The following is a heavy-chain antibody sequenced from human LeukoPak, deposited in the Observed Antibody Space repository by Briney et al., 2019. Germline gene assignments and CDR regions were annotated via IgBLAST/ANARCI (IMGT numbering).Heavy chain of an antibody. Sequence: GRSLRLSCAASGFTFSSYAMHWVRQAPGEGLEWVAVISYDGSNKYYADSVKGRFTISRDNSKNTLFLQLNSLRTEDTAAYYCARESSSSYPVAYYFDYWGQGTLVTVSS. CDR1: GFTFSSYA. CDR2: ISYDGSNK. CDR3: ARESSSSYPVAYYFDY. V-gene: IGHV3-30*04. J-gene: IGHJ4*02. D-gene: IGHD6-6*01.